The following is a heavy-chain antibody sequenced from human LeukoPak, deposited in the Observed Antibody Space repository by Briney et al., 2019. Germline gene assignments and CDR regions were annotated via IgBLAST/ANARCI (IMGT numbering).Heavy chain of an antibody. CDR3: AREHTMTSRRGFDP. Sequence: GGSLRLSCAASGFTFSSYSMNWVRQAPGKGLEWVSSISSSSSYIYYADSVKGRFTISRDNAKNSLYLQMYSLRAEDTAVYYCAREHTMTSRRGFDPWGQGTLVTVSS. D-gene: IGHD3-22*01. CDR1: GFTFSSYS. CDR2: ISSSSSYI. V-gene: IGHV3-21*01. J-gene: IGHJ5*02.